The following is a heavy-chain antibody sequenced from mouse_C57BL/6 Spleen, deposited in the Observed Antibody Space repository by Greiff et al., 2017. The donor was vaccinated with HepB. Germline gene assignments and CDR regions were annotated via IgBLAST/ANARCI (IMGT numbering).Heavy chain of an antibody. Sequence: VQLQQSGPELVKPGASVKISCKASGYSFTGYYMNWVKQSPEKSLEWIGEINPSTGGTTYNQKFKAKATLTVEKSSSTAYMQLKSLTSEDSAVYYCARYYYGSSRAAMDYWDQGTSVTVSS. V-gene: IGHV1-42*01. CDR3: ARYYYGSSRAAMDY. D-gene: IGHD1-1*01. CDR2: INPSTGGT. J-gene: IGHJ4*01. CDR1: GYSFTGYY.